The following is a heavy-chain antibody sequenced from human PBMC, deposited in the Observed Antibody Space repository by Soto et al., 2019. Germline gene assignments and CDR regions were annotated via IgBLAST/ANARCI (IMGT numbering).Heavy chain of an antibody. CDR1: GDSVNSDNYY. CDR3: ARDIRGYSRAFDY. Sequence: PSEALSLTCTVSGDSVNSDNYYWTWIRQPPGKGLEWIGYIYSSGSTNYNPSLKSRVTISLDTSSNQFSLKLTSVTAADTAVYYCARDIRGYSRAFDYWGQGTLVTVSS. CDR2: IYSSGST. V-gene: IGHV4-61*01. D-gene: IGHD5-18*01. J-gene: IGHJ4*02.